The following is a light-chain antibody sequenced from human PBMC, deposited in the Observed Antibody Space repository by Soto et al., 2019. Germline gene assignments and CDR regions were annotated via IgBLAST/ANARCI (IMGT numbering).Light chain of an antibody. CDR1: QSVSSD. V-gene: IGKV3-15*01. CDR3: QQYKNWPRT. Sequence: EIVMTQSPATVSVSPGERATLSCRASQSVSSDLAWYQQKPGQAPRLLIYGASSRATGLSARFSGSGSGTEFTLTISSLQSEDFAVYYCQQYKNWPRTFGQGTKVESK. CDR2: GAS. J-gene: IGKJ1*01.